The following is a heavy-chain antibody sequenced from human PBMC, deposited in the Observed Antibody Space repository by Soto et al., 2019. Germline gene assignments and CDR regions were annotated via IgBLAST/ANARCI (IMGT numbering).Heavy chain of an antibody. CDR3: ARESGGTTATLDYYYFYMDV. CDR1: GYMFTSHD. V-gene: IGHV1-2*04. D-gene: IGHD4-17*01. J-gene: IGHJ6*03. Sequence: QVQLVQSGAEVKKPGASVKVSCQASGYMFTSHDINWVRQAPGQGLEWMGWINPNSGRTKFAQNFQGWVTMTRDTSIKTVYMELSGLRSDATAVYYCARESGGTTATLDYYYFYMDVWGKGTTVTVSS. CDR2: INPNSGRT.